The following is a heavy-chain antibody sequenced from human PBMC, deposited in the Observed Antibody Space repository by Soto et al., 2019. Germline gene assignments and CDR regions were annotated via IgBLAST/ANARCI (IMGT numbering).Heavy chain of an antibody. Sequence: EVQLVESGGGLVKPGGSLRLSCAASGFIFDIYSMTWVRQAPGKGLEWVSSISSSSSYIYYADSVKGRFTISRDNAENSLYLQMSSLRADDTAVYYCARDRGAASDIRYYYYGIDVWAKGPRSPSP. CDR3: ARDRGAASDIRYYYYGIDV. CDR1: GFIFDIYS. D-gene: IGHD3-10*01. CDR2: ISSSSSYI. J-gene: IGHJ6*02. V-gene: IGHV3-21*01.